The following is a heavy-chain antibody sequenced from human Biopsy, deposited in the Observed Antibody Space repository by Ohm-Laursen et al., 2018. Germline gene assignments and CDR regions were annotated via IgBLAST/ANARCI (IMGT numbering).Heavy chain of an antibody. CDR1: TISITNFGDQ. V-gene: IGHV4-39*01. J-gene: IGHJ4*02. CDR2: VSYWGTT. Sequence: SDTLSLTCSVSTISITNFGDQWDWIRQAPGKGLEWIGTVSYWGTTHYNPSLTSRVTISIDRSQSQFSMRLSSVAAADTAVYYCARRHNDGSGYHNFDYWGQGIRVSVSS. D-gene: IGHD3-22*01. CDR3: ARRHNDGSGYHNFDY.